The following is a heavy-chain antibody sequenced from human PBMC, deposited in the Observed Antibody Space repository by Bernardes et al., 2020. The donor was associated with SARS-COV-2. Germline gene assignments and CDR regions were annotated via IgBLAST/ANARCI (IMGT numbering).Heavy chain of an antibody. CDR1: GGSISSYY. J-gene: IGHJ6*02. CDR3: AREWWSCSNGVCYDQNHYYGMDV. D-gene: IGHD2-8*01. Sequence: SETLSLTCTVSGGSISSYYWSWIRQPAGKGLEWIGRIYTSGSTNYNPSLKSRVTMSVDTSKNQFSLKLSSVTAADTAVYYCAREWWSCSNGVCYDQNHYYGMDVWGQGTTVTVSS. CDR2: IYTSGST. V-gene: IGHV4-4*07.